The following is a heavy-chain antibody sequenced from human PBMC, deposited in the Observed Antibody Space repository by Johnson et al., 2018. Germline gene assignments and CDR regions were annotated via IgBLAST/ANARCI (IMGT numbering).Heavy chain of an antibody. V-gene: IGHV3-30*18. CDR1: GFTFSSYG. J-gene: IGHJ6*03. Sequence: QVQLVESGGGVVQPGRSLRLSCAASGFTFSSYGMHWVRQAPGKGLEWVAVISYDGSNKYYADSVKGRFTISRDNSKNTLDLQMNILRAEDTAVYYCAKDRGCSITSCYSYYYYYMDVWGKGTTVTVSS. CDR3: AKDRGCSITSCYSYYYYYMDV. D-gene: IGHD2-2*01. CDR2: ISYDGSNK.